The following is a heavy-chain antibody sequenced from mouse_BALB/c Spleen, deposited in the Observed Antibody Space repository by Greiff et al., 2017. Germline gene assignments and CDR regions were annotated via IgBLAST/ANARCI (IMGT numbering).Heavy chain of an antibody. D-gene: IGHD2-3*01. Sequence: GGGLVQPKGSLKLSCAASGFTFNTYAMHWVCQAPGKGLEWVARIRSKSNNYATYYADSVKDRFTISRDDSQSMLYLQMNNLKTEDTAMYYCVREGRYDGYPWYFDVWGAGTTVTVSS. CDR3: VREGRYDGYPWYFDV. CDR2: IRSKSNNYAT. V-gene: IGHV10-3*03. CDR1: GFTFNTYA. J-gene: IGHJ1*01.